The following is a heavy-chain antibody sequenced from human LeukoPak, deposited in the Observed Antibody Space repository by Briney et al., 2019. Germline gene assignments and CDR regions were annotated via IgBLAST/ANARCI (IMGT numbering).Heavy chain of an antibody. J-gene: IGHJ5*02. Sequence: ASVKVSCKASGYTFTSYGISWVRQAPGQGLEWMGWISAYNGNTNYAQKLQGRVTMTTDTSTSTAYMELRSLRSDDTAVYYCARDGYSSGSYPGGFDPWGQGTLVTVSS. CDR1: GYTFTSYG. CDR3: ARDGYSSGSYPGGFDP. V-gene: IGHV1-18*01. D-gene: IGHD6-19*01. CDR2: ISAYNGNT.